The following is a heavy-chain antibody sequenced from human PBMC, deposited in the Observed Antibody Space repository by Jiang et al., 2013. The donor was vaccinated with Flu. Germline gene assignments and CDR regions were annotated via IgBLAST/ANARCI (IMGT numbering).Heavy chain of an antibody. Sequence: VQLVESGGDLVQPGGSLRLSCAASGFTFSSSEMNWVRQAPAKGLEWVSYISISGNTISYAESVKGRFTISRDNAKNSLFLQMNSLRAEDTAVYYCARLAARRFWSGFDIWGQGTMVTVSS. J-gene: IGHJ3*02. CDR1: GFTFSSSE. CDR2: ISISGNTI. CDR3: ARLAARRFWSGFDI. D-gene: IGHD3-3*01. V-gene: IGHV3-48*03.